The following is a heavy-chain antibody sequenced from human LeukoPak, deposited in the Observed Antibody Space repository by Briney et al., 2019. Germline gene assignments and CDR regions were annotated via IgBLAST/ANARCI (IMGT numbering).Heavy chain of an antibody. Sequence: ASVKVSCKASGYTFTSYDTNWVRQATGQGLEWMGWMNPNSGNTGYAQKFQGRVTMTRNTSISTAYMELSSLRSEDTAVYYCARDLGLSYGDYYYYFGMDVWGQGTTVTVSS. CDR3: ARDLGLSYGDYYYYFGMDV. V-gene: IGHV1-8*01. CDR1: GYTFTSYD. D-gene: IGHD4-17*01. J-gene: IGHJ6*02. CDR2: MNPNSGNT.